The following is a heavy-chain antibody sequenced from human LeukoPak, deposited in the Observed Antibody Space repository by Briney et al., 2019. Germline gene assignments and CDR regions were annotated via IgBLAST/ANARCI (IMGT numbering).Heavy chain of an antibody. V-gene: IGHV1-3*01. CDR1: GHTFTSYA. D-gene: IGHD4-23*01. CDR2: INAGNGNT. J-gene: IGHJ4*02. CDR3: ARVRWSVGALDY. Sequence: ASVKVSCKASGHTFTSYAMHWVRQAPGQRLEWMGWINAGNGNTKYSQKFQGRVTITRDTSASTAYMELSSLRSEDTAVYYCARVRWSVGALDYWGQGTLVTVSS.